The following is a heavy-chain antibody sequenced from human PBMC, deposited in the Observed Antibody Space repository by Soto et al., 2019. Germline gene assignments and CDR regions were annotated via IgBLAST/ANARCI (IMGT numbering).Heavy chain of an antibody. V-gene: IGHV1-58*01. CDR1: GFTFTSSA. CDR2: IVVGSGNT. CDR3: AAVMVRGVIVFLDAFDI. D-gene: IGHD3-10*01. J-gene: IGHJ3*02. Sequence: SVKVSCKASGFTFTSSAVQWVRQARGQRLEWIGWIVVGSGNTNYAQKFQERVTITRDMSTSTAYMELSSLRSEDTAVYYCAAVMVRGVIVFLDAFDIWGQGTMVTVS.